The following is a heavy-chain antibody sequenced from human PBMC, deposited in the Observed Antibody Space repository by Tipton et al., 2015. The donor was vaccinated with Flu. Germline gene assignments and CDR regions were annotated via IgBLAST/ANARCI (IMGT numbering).Heavy chain of an antibody. J-gene: IGHJ4*02. CDR3: ARLGDYDYVWGLDF. V-gene: IGHV4-59*11. CDR1: GGSISGRY. CDR2: VYSSGST. Sequence: TLSLTCTVSGGSISGRYWSWIRQPPGKGLEWIGYVYSSGSTNYIPSLKSRVSFSVDTSKNQFSLSLTSVTAADTAVYYCARLGDYDYVWGLDFWGQGALVTVSS. D-gene: IGHD3-16*01.